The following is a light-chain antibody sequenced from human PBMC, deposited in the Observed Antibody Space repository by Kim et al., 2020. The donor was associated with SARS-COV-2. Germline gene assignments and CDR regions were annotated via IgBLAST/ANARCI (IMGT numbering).Light chain of an antibody. CDR2: AAS. J-gene: IGKJ5*01. Sequence: SVGDRVFITCRTSQSISTHLNLYRQKPRKAPELLIYAASTLQTGVPSRFSGSGSGTEFTLTIRALQPGDSATYFCQQGYSSPQITFGQGTRLEIK. CDR3: QQGYSSPQIT. V-gene: IGKV1-39*01. CDR1: QSISTH.